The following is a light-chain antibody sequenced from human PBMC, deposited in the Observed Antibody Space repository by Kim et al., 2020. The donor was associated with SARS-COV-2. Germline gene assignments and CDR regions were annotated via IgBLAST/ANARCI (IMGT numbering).Light chain of an antibody. CDR3: QQTYSNPPT. CDR2: ASS. CDR1: QNIRTY. Sequence: SASIGDRVTITCRTSQNIRTYLNWYQQRPGKAPKLLIYASSSLQSEVPSRFSGSGSGADFTLTIAGLQADDFATYHCQQTYSNPPTFGGGTKLEI. J-gene: IGKJ4*01. V-gene: IGKV1-39*01.